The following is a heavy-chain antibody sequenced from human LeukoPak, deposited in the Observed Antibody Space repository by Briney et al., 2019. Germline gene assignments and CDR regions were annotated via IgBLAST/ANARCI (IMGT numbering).Heavy chain of an antibody. J-gene: IGHJ3*02. CDR1: GFTFSSYA. Sequence: GGSLRLSCAASGFTFSSYAIHGVRQAPGKWLEWVALISYDGSNKYYADSVKGRFTISRDDAQNSMYLQMNRLRAEDTAVYYCGRVGGRSKAAKGDAFDIWGQGAMVTVSS. CDR2: ISYDGSNK. D-gene: IGHD6-6*01. V-gene: IGHV3-30-3*01. CDR3: GRVGGRSKAAKGDAFDI.